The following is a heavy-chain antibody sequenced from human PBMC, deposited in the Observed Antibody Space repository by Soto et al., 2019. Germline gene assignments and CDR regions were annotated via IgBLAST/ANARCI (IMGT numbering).Heavy chain of an antibody. CDR2: INPNSGGT. D-gene: IGHD3-3*01. Sequence: ASVKVSCKASGYTFTGYYMHWVRPAPGQGLEWMGWINPNSGGTNYAQKFQGRVTMTRDTSISTAYMELSRLRSDDTAVYYCAKMYYDFWSGYYTAGYYGMDVLGQ. CDR3: AKMYYDFWSGYYTAGYYGMDV. V-gene: IGHV1-2*02. J-gene: IGHJ6*02. CDR1: GYTFTGYY.